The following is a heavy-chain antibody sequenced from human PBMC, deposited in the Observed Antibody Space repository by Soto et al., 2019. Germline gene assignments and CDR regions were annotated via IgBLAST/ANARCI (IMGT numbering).Heavy chain of an antibody. V-gene: IGHV4-31*03. Sequence: QVQLQESGPGLVKPSQTLSLTCTVSGGSISSAGYYWSWIRQHPGKGLEWIGYIYYSGSTYYNPSLKSRVTISVDTSKNQFSLKLSSVTAADTAVYYCARAPLDELGRLPNDAFDIWGQGTMVTVSS. CDR1: GGSISSAGYY. CDR3: ARAPLDELGRLPNDAFDI. J-gene: IGHJ3*02. CDR2: IYYSGST. D-gene: IGHD7-27*01.